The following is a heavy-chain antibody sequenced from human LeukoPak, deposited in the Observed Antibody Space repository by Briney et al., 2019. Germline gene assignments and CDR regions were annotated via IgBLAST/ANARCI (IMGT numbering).Heavy chain of an antibody. Sequence: KPSETLSLTCTVSGASIITTNYYWGWIRQPPGKGLEWIGSISYSGNAYYNPSLRSRLPISMDASKNQFSLKVRSVTAADTAVYYCARNLGQTWGTVTTDLWYFDHWGQGTLVPVSS. CDR2: ISYSGNA. D-gene: IGHD4-11*01. V-gene: IGHV4-39*01. CDR1: GASIITTNYY. CDR3: ARNLGQTWGTVTTDLWYFDH. J-gene: IGHJ4*02.